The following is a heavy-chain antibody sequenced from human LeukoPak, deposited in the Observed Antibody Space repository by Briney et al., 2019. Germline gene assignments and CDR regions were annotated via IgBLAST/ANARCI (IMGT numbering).Heavy chain of an antibody. D-gene: IGHD3-3*01. Sequence: QPGGSLRLSCAASGFTFSNYWMHWVRQAPGKGLVWVSRINSDGSSTNYADSVKGRFTISRDNARNTLYLQLNSLRAEDTAAYYCARGDFWSGYYAMDWGQGTLVTVSS. J-gene: IGHJ4*02. CDR2: INSDGSST. CDR1: GFTFSNYW. V-gene: IGHV3-74*01. CDR3: ARGDFWSGYYAMD.